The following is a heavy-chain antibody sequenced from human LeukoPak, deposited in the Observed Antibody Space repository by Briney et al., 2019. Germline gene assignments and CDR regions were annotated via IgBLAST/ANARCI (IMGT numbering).Heavy chain of an antibody. D-gene: IGHD2-2*02. CDR2: ISYDGSNK. Sequence: GRSLRLSCAASGFTFSNYAMHWVRQAPGKGLEWVAGISYDGSNKYYADSVKGRFTISRDNSKNTLYLQMNSLGAEDTAVYYCARGGDYCSSTSCYSPYMDVWGKGTTVTVSS. CDR1: GFTFSNYA. J-gene: IGHJ6*03. V-gene: IGHV3-30*04. CDR3: ARGGDYCSSTSCYSPYMDV.